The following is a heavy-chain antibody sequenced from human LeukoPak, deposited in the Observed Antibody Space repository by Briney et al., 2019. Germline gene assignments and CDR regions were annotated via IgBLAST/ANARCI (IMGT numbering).Heavy chain of an antibody. J-gene: IGHJ6*02. Sequence: ASVKVSCKAAGYTFTGYNMPWVRQAPGQGLEWMGWINPNSGGTDYAQKFQGRVTMTGDTSISTAYMELSRLRSDDTAVYYCARRIAARPTYYYYGMDVWGQGTTVTVSS. CDR1: GYTFTGYN. CDR3: ARRIAARPTYYYYGMDV. D-gene: IGHD6-6*01. CDR2: INPNSGGT. V-gene: IGHV1-2*02.